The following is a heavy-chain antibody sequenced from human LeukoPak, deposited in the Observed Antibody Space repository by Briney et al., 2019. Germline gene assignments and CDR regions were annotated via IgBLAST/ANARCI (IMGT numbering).Heavy chain of an antibody. CDR2: ISYDGSNK. CDR3: ARSIPGYTGHDY. Sequence: GGSLRLSCAASGFTFSSYGMHRVRQAPGKGLEWVAVISYDGSNKYYADSVKGRFTISRDNSKNTPYLQMNSLRAEDTAVYYCARSIPGYTGHDYWGQGTLVTVSS. CDR1: GFTFSSYG. J-gene: IGHJ4*02. D-gene: IGHD1-14*01. V-gene: IGHV3-30*03.